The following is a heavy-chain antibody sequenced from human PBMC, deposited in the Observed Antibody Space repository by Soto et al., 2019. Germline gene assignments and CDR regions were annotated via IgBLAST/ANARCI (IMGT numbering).Heavy chain of an antibody. J-gene: IGHJ4*02. CDR1: GFTFSTYW. Sequence: EVQLVESGGGLVQPGGSLRLSCEASGFTFSTYWMTWVRQPPGKGLEWVANRDQDGSETYYVDSVRGRFTVSRDNAKNSLYLQMNSLRVEDTAVYYCVCGGNFFIYWGQGTLVTVSP. V-gene: IGHV3-7*01. D-gene: IGHD3-16*01. CDR2: RDQDGSET. CDR3: VCGGNFFIY.